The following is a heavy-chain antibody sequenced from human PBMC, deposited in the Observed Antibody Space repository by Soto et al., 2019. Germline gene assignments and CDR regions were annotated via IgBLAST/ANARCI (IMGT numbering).Heavy chain of an antibody. V-gene: IGHV1-18*04. Sequence: ASVKVSCKASGYTFTSYGISWVRQAPEQGLEWMGWISAYNGNTNYPQKFQGRVTMTTDISTSTAYMELRSLRSDDTAVYYCARQKYYYDTSGYFMPDSWGQGTQVTVSS. CDR3: ARQKYYYDTSGYFMPDS. J-gene: IGHJ4*02. D-gene: IGHD3-22*01. CDR1: GYTFTSYG. CDR2: ISAYNGNT.